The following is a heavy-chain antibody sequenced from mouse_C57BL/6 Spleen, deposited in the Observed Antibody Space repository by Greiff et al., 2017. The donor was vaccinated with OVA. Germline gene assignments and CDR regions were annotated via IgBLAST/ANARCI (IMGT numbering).Heavy chain of an antibody. CDR2: FYPGSGSI. CDR3: ARHEKNLYYAMDY. V-gene: IGHV1-62-2*01. J-gene: IGHJ4*01. Sequence: QVQLQQSGAELVKPGASVKLSCKASGYTFTDYTIHWVKQRSGQGLEWFGWFYPGSGSIKYNEKFKDKATLTAEESSSTVYMELSRLTAEDSAVYFCARHEKNLYYAMDYWGQGASVTVSS. CDR1: GYTFTDYT.